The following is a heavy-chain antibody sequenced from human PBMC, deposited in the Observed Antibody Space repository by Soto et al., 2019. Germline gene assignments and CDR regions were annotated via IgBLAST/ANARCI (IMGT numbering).Heavy chain of an antibody. V-gene: IGHV1-18*01. CDR1: GYTFKNYG. CDR2: ITTYNGNR. Sequence: ASVKVSCKASGYTFKNYGIKWVRQAPGQGLEWMGWITTYNGNRYSAEKFQGRVTMTTDISTSTTYMELKSLTSDDTGVYYCARGIVATNSRVNYYYYGMDVWGQGTTVTVSS. D-gene: IGHD5-12*01. J-gene: IGHJ6*02. CDR3: ARGIVATNSRVNYYYYGMDV.